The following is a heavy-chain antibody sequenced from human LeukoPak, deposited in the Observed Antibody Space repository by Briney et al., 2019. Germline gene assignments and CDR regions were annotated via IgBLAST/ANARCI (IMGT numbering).Heavy chain of an antibody. CDR2: ISYDGSNK. D-gene: IGHD1-26*01. Sequence: PGGSLRLSCAASGFTFSSYAMHSVRQAPGKGLELVAVISYDGSNKYYADSVKGRFTISRDNSKNTLYLQMNSLRAEDTAVYYCARVWVAYFDYWGQGTLVTVSS. J-gene: IGHJ4*02. CDR1: GFTFSSYA. CDR3: ARVWVAYFDY. V-gene: IGHV3-30*04.